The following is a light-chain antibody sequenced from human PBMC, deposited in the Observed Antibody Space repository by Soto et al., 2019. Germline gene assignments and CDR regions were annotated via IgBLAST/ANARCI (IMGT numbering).Light chain of an antibody. J-gene: IGKJ5*01. Sequence: EIVLTQSPGTLSLSPGERATLSCRASQSVSSSYLAWYQQKPGQAPRLTIYGAYSRATGIPDRFSGSGSGTDFTLTISRLEPEDFAVYYCQQHGSSPPITFGQGTRLEIK. CDR1: QSVSSSY. CDR3: QQHGSSPPIT. CDR2: GAY. V-gene: IGKV3-20*01.